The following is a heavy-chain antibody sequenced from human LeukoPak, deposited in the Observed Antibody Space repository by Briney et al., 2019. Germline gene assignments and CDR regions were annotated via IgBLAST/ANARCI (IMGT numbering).Heavy chain of an antibody. CDR2: ISGSGGST. V-gene: IGHV3-23*01. CDR3: ANPSEYGDYDY. D-gene: IGHD4-17*01. J-gene: IGHJ4*02. CDR1: GFTFSSYD. Sequence: GGSLRLYCAASGFTFSSYDMSWVRQAPGKGLEWVSAISGSGGSTYYADSVKGRFTISRDNSKNTLYLQMNSLRAEDTAVYYCANPSEYGDYDYWGQGTLVTVSS.